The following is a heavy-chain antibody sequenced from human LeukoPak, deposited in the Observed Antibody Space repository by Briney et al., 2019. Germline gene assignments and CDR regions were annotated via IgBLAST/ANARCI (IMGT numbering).Heavy chain of an antibody. D-gene: IGHD3-22*01. CDR1: GGSISSSSYH. Sequence: SETLSLTCTVSGGSISSSSYHWGWFRQPPGKGLEWIGTIFYTGSTYYNPSLKSRVSISADTSKNQFSLRLTSVTAADTAVYYCARLSTSSGLFDYWGQGTLVTVSS. CDR3: ARLSTSSGLFDY. CDR2: IFYTGST. J-gene: IGHJ4*02. V-gene: IGHV4-39*01.